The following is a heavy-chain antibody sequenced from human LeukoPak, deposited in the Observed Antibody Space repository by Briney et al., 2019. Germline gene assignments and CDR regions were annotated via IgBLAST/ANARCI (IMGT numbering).Heavy chain of an antibody. D-gene: IGHD3-9*01. CDR3: AKGRYYVIFYGGNWFDP. CDR2: ISGSGGRT. J-gene: IGHJ5*02. Sequence: GGTLRLSCAGSGFTFSSYGMSWVRQAPGKGLEWVSGISGSGGRTYYADSVKGRFTISSDNSKNTLDLQMNSLRAEDTAVYYCAKGRYYVIFYGGNWFDPWGQGTLVTVSS. V-gene: IGHV3-23*01. CDR1: GFTFSSYG.